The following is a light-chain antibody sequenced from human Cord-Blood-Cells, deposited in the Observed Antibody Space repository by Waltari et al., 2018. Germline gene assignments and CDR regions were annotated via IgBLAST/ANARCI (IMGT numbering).Light chain of an antibody. Sequence: DIVMTQSPLSLPVTHGEPASISCRSSQSLLHSNGYNYLDWYLQKPGQSPQLLIYLGSNRAPGVPDRFSGSGSGTDFTLKISRVEAEDVGVYYCMQALQTPWTFGQGTKVEIK. CDR3: MQALQTPWT. J-gene: IGKJ1*01. CDR2: LGS. CDR1: QSLLHSNGYNY. V-gene: IGKV2-28*01.